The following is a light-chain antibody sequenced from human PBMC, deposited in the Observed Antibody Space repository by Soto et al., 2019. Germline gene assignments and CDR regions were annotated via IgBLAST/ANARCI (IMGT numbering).Light chain of an antibody. J-gene: IGLJ2*01. CDR2: DVS. CDR1: STNIGGYNY. CDR3: WSYAGSYSCVV. Sequence: QSVLTQPRSVSGSPGQSVTISCTGTSTNIGGYNYVSWYQQYPGKAPKLMIFDVSKRPSGVPDRFSGSKSGNTASLTISGLQAEDEAVYYCWSYAGSYSCVVFGGGTQLTVL. V-gene: IGLV2-11*01.